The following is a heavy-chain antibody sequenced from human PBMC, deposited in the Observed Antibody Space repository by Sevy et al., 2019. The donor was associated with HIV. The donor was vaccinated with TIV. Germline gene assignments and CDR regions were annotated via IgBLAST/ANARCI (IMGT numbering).Heavy chain of an antibody. Sequence: ASVKVSCKDSGYTFTSYYMHWVRQAPGQGLEWMGWINPNSGGINYAQKFQGRVTMTRDTSISTAYMELSRLRSDDTAVYYCARSPWYDDSSGYYSLDYWGQGTLVTVSS. J-gene: IGHJ4*02. CDR1: GYTFTSYY. CDR3: ARSPWYDDSSGYYSLDY. V-gene: IGHV1-2*02. D-gene: IGHD3-22*01. CDR2: INPNSGGI.